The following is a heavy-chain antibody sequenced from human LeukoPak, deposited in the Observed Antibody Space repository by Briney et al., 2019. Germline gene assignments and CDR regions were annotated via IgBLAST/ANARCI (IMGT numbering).Heavy chain of an antibody. CDR2: IWFDGRKI. CDR3: VRGSGGDGYGYWGDY. V-gene: IGHV3-33*01. J-gene: IGHJ4*02. CDR1: GFTFSQYG. D-gene: IGHD5-24*01. Sequence: GRSLRLSCAASGFTFSQYGMHWVRQAPGMGLDWVAVIWFDGRKIHYPDSVKGRFTISRDNSKNTLYLQMDNLRADDTAVYYCVRGSGGDGYGYWGDYWGQGTLVTVSP.